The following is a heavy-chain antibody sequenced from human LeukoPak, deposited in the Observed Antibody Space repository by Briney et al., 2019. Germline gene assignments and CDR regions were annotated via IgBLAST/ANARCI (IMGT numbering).Heavy chain of an antibody. CDR2: INPSGGST. D-gene: IGHD1-26*01. CDR3: ASVESWEHSGSSQDAFDI. Sequence: ASVKVSCKASGYTFTSYYMHWVRQAPGQGLEWMGIINPSGGSTSYAQKFQGRVTMTRDMSTSTVYMELSSLRSEDTAVYYCASVESWEHSGSSQDAFDIWGQGTMVTVSS. V-gene: IGHV1-46*01. CDR1: GYTFTSYY. J-gene: IGHJ3*02.